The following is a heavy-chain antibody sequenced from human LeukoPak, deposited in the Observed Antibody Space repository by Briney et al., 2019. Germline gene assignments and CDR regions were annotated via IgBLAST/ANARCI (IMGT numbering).Heavy chain of an antibody. D-gene: IGHD6-19*01. CDR1: GYTFAGYY. CDR3: ASIRGYSSGWSPGDY. CDR2: INPNSGGT. Sequence: GASVKVSCKASGYTFAGYYMHWVRQAPGQGLEWMGWINPNSGGTNYAQKFQGRVTMTRDTSISTAYMELSRLRSDDTAVYYRASIRGYSSGWSPGDYWGQGTLVTVSS. V-gene: IGHV1-2*02. J-gene: IGHJ4*02.